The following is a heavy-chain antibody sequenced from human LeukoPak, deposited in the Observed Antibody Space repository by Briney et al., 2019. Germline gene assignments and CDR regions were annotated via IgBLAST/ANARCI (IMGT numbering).Heavy chain of an antibody. D-gene: IGHD4-17*01. CDR2: ISYDGGNK. V-gene: IGHV3-30*04. CDR1: GFTFSSVA. Sequence: RGTLRLSCAASGFTFSSVAMHWVRQAPGKGLEWVAVISYDGGNKYYADSVKGRFTISRDNSKNTLYLQMNSLRAEDTAVYYCARPMTTVTTYYFDYWGQGTLVTVSS. CDR3: ARPMTTVTTYYFDY. J-gene: IGHJ4*02.